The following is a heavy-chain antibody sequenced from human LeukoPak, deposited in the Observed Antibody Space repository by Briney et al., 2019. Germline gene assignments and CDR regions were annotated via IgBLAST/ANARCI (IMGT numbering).Heavy chain of an antibody. CDR2: ISAYNGNT. Sequence: ASVKVSCKASGYTFTSYGISWVRQAPGQGLEWMGWISAYNGNTNYAQKLQGRGTMTTDTSTSTAYMELRSLRSDDTAVYYCARGPLEYCSGGSCYSGRNWFDPWGQGTLVTVSS. CDR3: ARGPLEYCSGGSCYSGRNWFDP. J-gene: IGHJ5*02. D-gene: IGHD2-15*01. CDR1: GYTFTSYG. V-gene: IGHV1-18*01.